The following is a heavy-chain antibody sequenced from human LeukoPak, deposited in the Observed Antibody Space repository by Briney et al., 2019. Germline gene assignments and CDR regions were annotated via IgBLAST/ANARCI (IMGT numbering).Heavy chain of an antibody. Sequence: PSETLSLTCTVSGGSISSSSYYWGWIRQPPGKGLEWIGSIYYSGSTYYNPSLKSRVTISVDTSKNQFSLKLSSVTAADTAVYYCARHLSPLKCSSSSWFDPWGQGTLVTVSS. CDR2: IYYSGST. CDR1: GGSISSSSYY. V-gene: IGHV4-39*01. J-gene: IGHJ5*02. CDR3: ARHLSPLKCSSSSWFDP. D-gene: IGHD6-13*01.